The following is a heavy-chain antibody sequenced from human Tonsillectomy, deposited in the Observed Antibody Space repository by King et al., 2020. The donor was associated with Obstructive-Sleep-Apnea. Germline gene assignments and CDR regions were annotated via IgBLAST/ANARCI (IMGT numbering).Heavy chain of an antibody. CDR3: TRAPHHSDSSGYYFDY. D-gene: IGHD3-22*01. CDR1: GFTFGDYA. V-gene: IGHV3-49*03. J-gene: IGHJ4*02. Sequence: VQLVESGGGLVPPGRSLRLSCTASGFTFGDYAMSWFRQAPGKGLEWVGFIRSKAYTGTTEYAASVKGRFIIARDDSESIAYLQMHSLKTEDPAVYFWTRAPHHSDSSGYYFDYWGQGALVTVPS. CDR2: IRSKAYTGTT.